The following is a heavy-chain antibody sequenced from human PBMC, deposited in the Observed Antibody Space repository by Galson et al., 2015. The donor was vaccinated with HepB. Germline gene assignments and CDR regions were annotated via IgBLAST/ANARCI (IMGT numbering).Heavy chain of an antibody. D-gene: IGHD1-26*01. Sequence: ISSSNWWCWVRQPPGKGLEWIGEIYHSGSTNYNPSLKSRVTISVDKSKNQFSLKLSSVTAADTAVYYCARRARHSGSYYGGSSAFDIWGQGTMVTVSS. CDR3: ARRARHSGSYYGGSSAFDI. CDR2: IYHSGST. V-gene: IGHV4-4*02. CDR1: ISSSNW. J-gene: IGHJ3*02.